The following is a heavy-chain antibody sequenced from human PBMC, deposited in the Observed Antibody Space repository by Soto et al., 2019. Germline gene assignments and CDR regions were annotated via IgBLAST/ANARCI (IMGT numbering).Heavy chain of an antibody. Sequence: QVQLQQWGAGLLKPSETLSLTCAVYGGSFSGYYWSWIRQPPGKGLEWIGEINHSGSTNYNPSLKSLVTISVDTSKNQFSLKLSSVTAADTAVYYCARVARVIVVVPAAHFDYWGQGTLVTVSS. CDR2: INHSGST. V-gene: IGHV4-34*01. CDR3: ARVARVIVVVPAAHFDY. CDR1: GGSFSGYY. D-gene: IGHD2-2*01. J-gene: IGHJ4*02.